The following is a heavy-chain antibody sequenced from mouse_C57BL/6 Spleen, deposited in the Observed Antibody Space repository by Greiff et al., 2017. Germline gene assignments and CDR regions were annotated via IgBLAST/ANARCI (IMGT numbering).Heavy chain of an antibody. D-gene: IGHD1-1*01. CDR2: INPNNGGT. CDR3: ARSGAHYYGSSYWYFDV. J-gene: IGHJ1*03. Sequence: EVQLQESGPELVKPGASVKIPCKASGYTFTDYNMDWVKQSHGKSLEWIGDINPNNGGTIYNQKFKGKATLTVDKSSSTAYMELRSLTSEDTAVYYCARSGAHYYGSSYWYFDVWGTGTTVTVSS. V-gene: IGHV1-18*01. CDR1: GYTFTDYN.